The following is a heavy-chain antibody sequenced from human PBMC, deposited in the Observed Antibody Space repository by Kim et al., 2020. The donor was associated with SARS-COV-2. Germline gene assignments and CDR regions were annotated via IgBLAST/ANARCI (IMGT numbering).Heavy chain of an antibody. Sequence: GGSLRLSCAASGFTFSSYGMHWVRQAPGKGLEWVAVIWYDGSNKYYADSVKGRFTISRDNSKNTLYLQMNSLSAEDTAVYYCAREEGIEGATAPDYYYYGMDVWGQGTTVTVSS. CDR2: IWYDGSNK. CDR3: AREEGIEGATAPDYYYYGMDV. V-gene: IGHV3-33*01. J-gene: IGHJ6*02. CDR1: GFTFSSYG. D-gene: IGHD1-26*01.